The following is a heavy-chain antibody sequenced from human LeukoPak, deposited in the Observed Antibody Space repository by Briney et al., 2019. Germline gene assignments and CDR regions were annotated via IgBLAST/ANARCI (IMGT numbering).Heavy chain of an antibody. J-gene: IGHJ5*02. V-gene: IGHV4-59*08. CDR1: GGSFSSYY. CDR3: ARGTYYYGSGRNNWFDP. D-gene: IGHD3-10*01. CDR2: IYYSGST. Sequence: SETLSLTCAVYGGSFSSYYWSWIRQPPGKGLEWIGYIYYSGSTNYNPSLKSRVTISVDTSKNQFSLKLSSVTAADTAVYYCARGTYYYGSGRNNWFDPWGQGTLVTVSS.